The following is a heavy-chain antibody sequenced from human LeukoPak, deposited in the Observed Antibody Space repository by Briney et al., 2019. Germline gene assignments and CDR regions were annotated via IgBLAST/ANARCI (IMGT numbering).Heavy chain of an antibody. D-gene: IGHD1-26*01. CDR2: FFATGSS. CDR1: GGSINSGNYY. V-gene: IGHV4-61*02. Sequence: PSETLSLTCTVSGGSINSGNYYWTWLRQPAGKGLEWIGRFFATGSSSSSHNPSPSGRASISVDTSKNQFSLQLSSVTAADSAVYFCARGIVSPRFYDYMDVWGKGTTVTVSS. J-gene: IGHJ6*03. CDR3: ARGIVSPRFYDYMDV.